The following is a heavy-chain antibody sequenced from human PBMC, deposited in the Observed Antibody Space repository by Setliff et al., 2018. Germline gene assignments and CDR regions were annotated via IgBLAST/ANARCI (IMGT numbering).Heavy chain of an antibody. J-gene: IGHJ4*02. V-gene: IGHV1-18*01. CDR3: ARVRPCGGDCSTGVGGPYYFDH. CDR2: ISCYDGNT. D-gene: IGHD2-21*02. CDR1: GYTFNSYG. Sequence: VKVSCKASGYTFNSYGISWVRQAPGQGLEWMGWISCYDGNTRYARKIQGRVTMTTDTSTTTAYMELRSLTSDDTAVYYCARVRPCGGDCSTGVGGPYYFDHWGQGTLVTVSS.